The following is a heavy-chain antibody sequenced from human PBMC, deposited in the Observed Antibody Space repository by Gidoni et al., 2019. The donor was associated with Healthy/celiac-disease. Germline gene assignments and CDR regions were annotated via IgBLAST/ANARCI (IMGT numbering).Heavy chain of an antibody. CDR3: ARQPTYSSGWRTTFDY. V-gene: IGHV4-39*01. CDR2: IYYSGST. J-gene: IGHJ4*02. D-gene: IGHD6-19*01. CDR1: GGSISSSSYY. Sequence: QLQLQESGPGLVKPSETLSLTCPVSGGSISSSSYYWGWIRQPPGKGLEWIGSIYYSGSTYYNPSLKSRVTISVDTSKNQFSLKLSSVTAADTAVYYCARQPTYSSGWRTTFDYWGQGTLVTVSS.